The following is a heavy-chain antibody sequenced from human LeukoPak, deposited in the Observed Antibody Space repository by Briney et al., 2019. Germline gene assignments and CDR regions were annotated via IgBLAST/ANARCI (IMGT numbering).Heavy chain of an antibody. CDR3: ARDCSYGAFDY. J-gene: IGHJ4*02. D-gene: IGHD5-18*01. CDR2: INWNGAGT. Sequence: PGGSLRLSCAASGFTFDDYGMSGVRQAPGKGPEWVSGINWNGAGTGYADSVKGRLTISRDNAKNSLYLQMNSLRAEDTAMYYCARDCSYGAFDYWGQGALVTVSS. V-gene: IGHV3-20*04. CDR1: GFTFDDYG.